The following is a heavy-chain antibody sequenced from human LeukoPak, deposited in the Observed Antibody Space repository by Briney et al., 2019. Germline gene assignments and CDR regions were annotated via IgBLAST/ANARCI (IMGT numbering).Heavy chain of an antibody. CDR3: ARDGDSGSAGIDY. CDR1: GGSISSSIYY. V-gene: IGHV4-39*07. CDR2: IYYSGST. J-gene: IGHJ4*02. D-gene: IGHD1-26*01. Sequence: SETLSLTCTVSGGSISSSIYYWGWIRQPPGKGLEWIGSIYYSGSTYYNPSLKSRVTISVDTSKNQFSLKLSSVTAADTAVYYCARDGDSGSAGIDYWGQGTLVTVSS.